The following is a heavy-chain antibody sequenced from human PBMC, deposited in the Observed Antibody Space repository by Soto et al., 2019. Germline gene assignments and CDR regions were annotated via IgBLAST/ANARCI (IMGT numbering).Heavy chain of an antibody. J-gene: IGHJ4*02. CDR2: INPNSGGT. D-gene: IGHD3-3*01. CDR1: GYTFTGYY. CDR3: ARGVRFLEWIDY. V-gene: IGHV1-2*02. Sequence: QVQLVQSGAEVKKPGASVKVSCKASGYTFTGYYMHWVRQAPGQGLEWMGWINPNSGGTNYAQKCQGRVTMTRDTSISTAYMELSRLRSDDTAVYYCARGVRFLEWIDYWGQGTLVTVSS.